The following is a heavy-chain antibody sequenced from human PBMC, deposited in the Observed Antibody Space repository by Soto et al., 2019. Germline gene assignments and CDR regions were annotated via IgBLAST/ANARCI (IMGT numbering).Heavy chain of an antibody. V-gene: IGHV2-5*02. CDR1: GVSLSNTGVG. CDR2: IYWDDDK. D-gene: IGHD3-16*02. J-gene: IGHJ4*02. CDR3: ANSGQFGIRYDY. Sequence: ESGPTLVNPTDTLTLTCTFSGVSLSNTGVGVGWIRQPPGQALEWLAFIYWDDDKRYRPSLKTRLTITKDTPKNQVVLTLANLDGMDTATYFCANSGQFGIRYDYWGRGTQVALSS.